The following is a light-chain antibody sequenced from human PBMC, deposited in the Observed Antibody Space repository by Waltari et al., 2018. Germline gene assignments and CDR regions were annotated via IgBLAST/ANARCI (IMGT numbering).Light chain of an antibody. CDR3: QERGRT. Sequence: EIVLTQSPATLSLSPGERATLSCRASQSVSSYLAWYQQKPGQAPRLLTYDASNRATGIPARFSGSGSGTDFTLTISSLQAEDFAVYYCQERGRTFGQGTKVEIK. CDR1: QSVSSY. V-gene: IGKV3-11*01. J-gene: IGKJ1*01. CDR2: DAS.